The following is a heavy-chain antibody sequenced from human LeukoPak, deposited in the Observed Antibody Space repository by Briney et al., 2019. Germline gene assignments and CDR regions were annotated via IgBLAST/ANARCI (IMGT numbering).Heavy chain of an antibody. CDR3: ASAHVSYSSGWYGVS. V-gene: IGHV1-69*13. Sequence: ASVKVSCKASGGTFSSYAISWVRQAPGQGLEWMGGIIPIFGTANYAQKFQGRVTITADESTSTAYMELSSLRSEDTAVYYCASAHVSYSSGWYGVSWDQGTLVTVSS. D-gene: IGHD6-19*01. CDR2: IIPIFGTA. CDR1: GGTFSSYA. J-gene: IGHJ4*02.